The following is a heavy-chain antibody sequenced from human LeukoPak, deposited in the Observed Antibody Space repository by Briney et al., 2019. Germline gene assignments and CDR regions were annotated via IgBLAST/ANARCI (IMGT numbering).Heavy chain of an antibody. CDR1: SGSISTSNYY. CDR2: IFYSGST. D-gene: IGHD3-22*01. V-gene: IGHV4-39*07. J-gene: IGHJ4*02. CDR3: ARGSHYYDSSGYWTDFDY. Sequence: PSETLSLTCTVSSGSISTSNYYWGWVRQPPGKALEWIGNIFYSGSTYYSPSLKSRVTISVDTSKNQFSLKLSSVTAADTAVYYCARGSHYYDSSGYWTDFDYWGQGTLVTVSS.